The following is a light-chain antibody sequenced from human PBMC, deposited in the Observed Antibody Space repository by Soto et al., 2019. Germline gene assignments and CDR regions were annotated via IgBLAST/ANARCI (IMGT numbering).Light chain of an antibody. J-gene: IGKJ1*01. CDR2: DAY. Sequence: EIVLTQSPATLSLSPGDRATLSCRASQSVSTYLAWYQQKPGQAPRLLIYDAYNRATGIPARFSGSRSGTDFTLTITSLEHEDFAVYDCQQRSNWPPTFGQGPQVEIK. V-gene: IGKV3-11*01. CDR1: QSVSTY. CDR3: QQRSNWPPT.